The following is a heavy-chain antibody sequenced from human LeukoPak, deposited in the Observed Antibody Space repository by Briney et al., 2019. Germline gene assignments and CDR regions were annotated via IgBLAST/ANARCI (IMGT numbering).Heavy chain of an antibody. V-gene: IGHV3-23*01. CDR1: GFTFGSYA. Sequence: GGSLRLSCAASGFTFGSYAMSWVRQAPGKGLEWVSAISGSGGSTYYADSVKGRFTISRDNSKNTLYLQMNSLRAEDTAVYYCAKDLSGGITIFGVVTSNAFDIWGQGTMVTVSS. CDR2: ISGSGGST. D-gene: IGHD3-3*01. CDR3: AKDLSGGITIFGVVTSNAFDI. J-gene: IGHJ3*02.